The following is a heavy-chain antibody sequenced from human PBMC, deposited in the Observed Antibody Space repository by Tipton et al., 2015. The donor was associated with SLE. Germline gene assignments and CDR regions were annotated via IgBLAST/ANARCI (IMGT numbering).Heavy chain of an antibody. CDR1: GGSISSSSYY. CDR3: ARGISGYSSNWYYYYYVMDV. Sequence: TLSLTCSVSGGSISSSSYYWGWIRQPPGKGLEWIANIYYSGGTYNNPSLKSRVTISLDTSKNQFSLKVSSVTAADTAVYYCARGISGYSSNWYYYYYVMDVWGQGTTVIVSS. CDR2: IYYSGGT. V-gene: IGHV4-39*07. J-gene: IGHJ6*02. D-gene: IGHD6-13*01.